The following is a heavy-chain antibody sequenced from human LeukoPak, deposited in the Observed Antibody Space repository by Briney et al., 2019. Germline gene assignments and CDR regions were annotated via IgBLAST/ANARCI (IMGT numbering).Heavy chain of an antibody. CDR2: IFSGDST. Sequence: GGTLRLSCAASGFTFSSYGMSWVRQAPGKGLEWVSVIFSGDSTYYADSVKGRFTISRDNSKNTLYLQMNSLRAEDTAVYYCARVIWFGESKPDYWGQGTLVTVSS. V-gene: IGHV3-66*01. CDR3: ARVIWFGESKPDY. CDR1: GFTFSSYG. D-gene: IGHD3-10*01. J-gene: IGHJ4*02.